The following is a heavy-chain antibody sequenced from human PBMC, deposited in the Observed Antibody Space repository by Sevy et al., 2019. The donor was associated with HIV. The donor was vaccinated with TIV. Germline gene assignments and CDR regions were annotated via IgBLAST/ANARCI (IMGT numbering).Heavy chain of an antibody. CDR1: DGSFSGYY. CDR2: INEIGIT. V-gene: IGHV4-34*01. Sequence: SETLSLTCAVHDGSFSGYYWNWIRQLPVKGLEWIGEINEIGITNYNPSLKSRVTISVDTSKKEFSLKLNSVTAADTAVYFCARSPPVVVVPGAPSWFDPWGQGTLVTVSS. CDR3: ARSPPVVVVPGAPSWFDP. J-gene: IGHJ5*02. D-gene: IGHD2-2*01.